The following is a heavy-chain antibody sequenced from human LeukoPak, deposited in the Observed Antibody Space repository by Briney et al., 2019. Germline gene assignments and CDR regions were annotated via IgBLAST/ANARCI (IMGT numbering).Heavy chain of an antibody. Sequence: GGSLRLSCAASGLTFSSYSMNWVRQAPGKGLEWVSSISSSSSYIYYADSVKGRFTISRDNAKNSLYLQMNSLRAEDTAVYYCARDLYSSGWFDYWGQGTLVTVSS. D-gene: IGHD6-19*01. J-gene: IGHJ4*02. CDR3: ARDLYSSGWFDY. V-gene: IGHV3-21*01. CDR2: ISSSSSYI. CDR1: GLTFSSYS.